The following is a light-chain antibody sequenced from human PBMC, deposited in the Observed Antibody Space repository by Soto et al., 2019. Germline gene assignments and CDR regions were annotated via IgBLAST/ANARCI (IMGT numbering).Light chain of an antibody. J-gene: IGKJ1*01. CDR2: DAS. V-gene: IGKV3-20*01. CDR1: QTVRNNY. CDR3: QQYYSTPPT. Sequence: EFVLTQSPGTLSLSPGERATLSCRASQTVRNNYLAWYQQKPGQAPRLLIYDASSRATGIPDRFSGGGSGTDFTLTISRLEPEDFAVYYCQQYYSTPPTFGQGTKVDIK.